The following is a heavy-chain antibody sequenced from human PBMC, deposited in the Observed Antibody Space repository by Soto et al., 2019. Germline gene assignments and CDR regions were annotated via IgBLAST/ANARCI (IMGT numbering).Heavy chain of an antibody. Sequence: QITLEETGPTLVKPTQTLTLTCTFSGFSLTTGRVGVGWIRQPPGKALEWLAVIHWNDDNHYSPSLKSRLTITKDTSKNQVVLTLTNLDPVDTATYYCTHRLVGSGQGYWGQGTLVTVSS. CDR2: IHWNDDN. J-gene: IGHJ4*02. CDR1: GFSLTTGRVG. CDR3: THRLVGSGQGY. D-gene: IGHD2-15*01. V-gene: IGHV2-5*01.